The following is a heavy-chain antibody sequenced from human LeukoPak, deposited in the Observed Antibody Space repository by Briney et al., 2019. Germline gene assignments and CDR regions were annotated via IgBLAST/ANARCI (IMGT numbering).Heavy chain of an antibody. D-gene: IGHD2-15*01. V-gene: IGHV4-38-2*02. CDR3: ARVTVAATRVNPYFDY. CDR2: IYHRGST. CDR1: GYSISFGYY. J-gene: IGHJ4*02. Sequence: SETLSLTCTVSGYSISFGYYWGWIRQPPGKGLEWIGSIYHRGSTYYNPSLESRVTISVDTSKNQFSLKLSSVTAADTAVYYCARVTVAATRVNPYFDYWGQGTLVTVSS.